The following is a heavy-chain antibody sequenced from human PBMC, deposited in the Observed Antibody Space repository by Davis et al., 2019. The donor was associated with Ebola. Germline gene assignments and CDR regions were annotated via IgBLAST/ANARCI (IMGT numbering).Heavy chain of an antibody. J-gene: IGHJ4*02. CDR3: NYYDNSGHDKVDY. CDR1: GFTFSNAW. CDR2: IKSKIDGGTT. Sequence: GESLKISCEASGFTFSNAWMSWVRQAPGKGLEWVGQIKSKIDGGTTDYAAPVKGRFTISRDDSKNTVYLQMNSLKIEDTAVYYCNYYDNSGHDKVDYWGQGTLVTVSS. D-gene: IGHD3-22*01. V-gene: IGHV3-15*01.